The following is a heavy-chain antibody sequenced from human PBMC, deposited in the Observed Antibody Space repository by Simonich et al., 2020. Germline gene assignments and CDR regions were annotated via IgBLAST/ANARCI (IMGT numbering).Heavy chain of an antibody. CDR2: SSSSSSYI. CDR3: ARDAAGDY. Sequence: EVQLVESGGGLVKPGGSLRLSCAASGFTFSSYSMNWVRQAPGKGVEWVQSSSSSSSYIYYADSVKGRFTISRDNAKNSLYLQMNSLRAEDTAVYYCARDAAGDYWGQGTLVTVSS. V-gene: IGHV3-21*01. J-gene: IGHJ4*02. CDR1: GFTFSSYS. D-gene: IGHD6-13*01.